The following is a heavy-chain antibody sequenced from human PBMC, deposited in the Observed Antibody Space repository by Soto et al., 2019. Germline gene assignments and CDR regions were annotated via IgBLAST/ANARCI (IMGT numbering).Heavy chain of an antibody. CDR1: GGSISSSGYY. CDR2: IYYTGST. Sequence: SETLSLTCTVSGGSISSSGYYWGWVRQPPGKGLEWIGSIYYTGSTYYNPSLKSRVTISVDTSKNQFSLKLSSVTAADTAVYYCARQGPRVVTPWNAFDIWGQGTMVTVSS. J-gene: IGHJ3*02. D-gene: IGHD2-21*02. V-gene: IGHV4-39*01. CDR3: ARQGPRVVTPWNAFDI.